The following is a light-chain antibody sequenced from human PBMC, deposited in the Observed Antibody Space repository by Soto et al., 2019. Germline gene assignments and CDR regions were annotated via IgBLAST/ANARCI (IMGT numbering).Light chain of an antibody. CDR3: QQYNIYST. CDR1: QSISRW. V-gene: IGKV1-5*01. Sequence: DIQMTQSPSTLSASVGDRVTITCRASQSISRWLAWYQQKPGKAPKALIYDASTLRSGVPSRFSVGGSGTEFTLTIRSLHPDHFAIYLGQQYNIYSTFGQGTALEMK. J-gene: IGKJ5*01. CDR2: DAS.